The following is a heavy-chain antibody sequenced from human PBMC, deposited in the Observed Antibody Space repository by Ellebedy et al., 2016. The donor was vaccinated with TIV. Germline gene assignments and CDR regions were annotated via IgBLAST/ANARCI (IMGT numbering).Heavy chain of an antibody. CDR3: AAAHYYFYGKDV. CDR1: GFTFSSYS. D-gene: IGHD2-15*01. Sequence: GESLKISCAASGFTFSSYSMNWVRQAPGKGLEWVSSISSSSSYIYYADSVKGRFTISSDSAKNSLYLQMNSLSAEDTAVYYCAAAHYYFYGKDVWGQGTRVTVSS. V-gene: IGHV3-21*01. J-gene: IGHJ6*02. CDR2: ISSSSSYI.